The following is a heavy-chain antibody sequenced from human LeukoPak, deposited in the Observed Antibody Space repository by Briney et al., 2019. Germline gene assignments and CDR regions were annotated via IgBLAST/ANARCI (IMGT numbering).Heavy chain of an antibody. D-gene: IGHD1-26*01. CDR2: IYWDDEK. J-gene: IGHJ4*02. CDR3: ASLIVGANFDY. Sequence: SGPTLVKPTQTLTMTCTFSGFSLSTSGVGVGWIRQPPGKALEWLALIYWDDEKRYSPSLKTRLTITKDTSKSHVVLTMTNVDPVDTATYCCASLIVGANFDYWGQGTLVTVSS. V-gene: IGHV2-5*02. CDR1: GFSLSTSGVG.